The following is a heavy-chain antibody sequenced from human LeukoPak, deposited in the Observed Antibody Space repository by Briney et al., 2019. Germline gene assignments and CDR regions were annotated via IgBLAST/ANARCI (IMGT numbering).Heavy chain of an antibody. Sequence: VASVKVSCKASGGTFSSYAISWVRQAPGQGLEWMGRIIPILGIANYAQKFQGRVTITADKSTSTAYMELSSLRSEDTAVYYCAGPDSSGYYFFDYWGQGTLVTVSS. J-gene: IGHJ4*02. CDR3: AGPDSSGYYFFDY. V-gene: IGHV1-69*04. CDR2: IIPILGIA. CDR1: GGTFSSYA. D-gene: IGHD3-22*01.